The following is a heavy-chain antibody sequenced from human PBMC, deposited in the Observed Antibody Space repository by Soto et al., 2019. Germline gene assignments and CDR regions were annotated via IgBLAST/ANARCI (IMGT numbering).Heavy chain of an antibody. D-gene: IGHD2-8*02. CDR3: AETGGNYFGLDV. V-gene: IGHV1-18*01. CDR1: DNTFTHYG. CDR2: ISGYNGNT. Sequence: ASVKVSCKSSDNTFTHYGINWVRQAPGQGLEWMGWISGYNGNTKYAQKFQDRVTMTADTSTRTAFMEVRSLTSDDTGVYFCAETGGNYFGLDVWGQGTTVTVS. J-gene: IGHJ6*02.